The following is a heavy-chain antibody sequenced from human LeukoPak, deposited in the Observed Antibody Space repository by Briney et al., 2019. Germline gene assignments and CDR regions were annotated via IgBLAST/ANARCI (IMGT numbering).Heavy chain of an antibody. D-gene: IGHD4-17*01. V-gene: IGHV3-64*01. J-gene: IGHJ4*02. Sequence: GGSLRLSCAVSGFTFSSYAMHWVRQAPGKGLEYVSAISGNGRNTFYANSVKGRFTISRDNSKNTLYLQMGSLRPEDMAVYYCARINRDDHGDYASDYWGQGILVTVSS. CDR1: GFTFSSYA. CDR3: ARINRDDHGDYASDY. CDR2: ISGNGRNT.